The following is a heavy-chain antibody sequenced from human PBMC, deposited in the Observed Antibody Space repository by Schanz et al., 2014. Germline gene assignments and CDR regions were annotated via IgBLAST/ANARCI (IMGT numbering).Heavy chain of an antibody. CDR3: ARSNYYDNSDYYSSFDY. V-gene: IGHV1-69*02. CDR1: GGTFSSYS. CDR2: IIPILGIA. Sequence: QVQLVQSGAEVKKPGSSVKVSCKASGGTFSSYSISWVRQAPGQGLEWMGRIIPILGIANYAQKFQGRVTNTADKSTSTAYIDLSSLRPEDTAVYYCARSNYYDNSDYYSSFDYWGQGTLVTVSS. D-gene: IGHD3-22*01. J-gene: IGHJ4*02.